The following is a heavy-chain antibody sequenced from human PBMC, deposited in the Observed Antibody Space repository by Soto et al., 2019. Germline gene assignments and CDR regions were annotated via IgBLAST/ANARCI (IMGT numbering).Heavy chain of an antibody. CDR3: ARHTRNQFDP. J-gene: IGHJ5*02. Sequence: QLQLQESGPGLVKPSETLSLTCTVSGDSMTSSSYYWGWIHQPPGKGLEWVGSIYYSERTSYNSGSTYYSPSLKSRVAISGDTSKGQLSLKLSSVTAADTAVYYCARHTRNQFDPWGQGTLVTVSS. CDR2: IYYSERTSYNSGST. V-gene: IGHV4-39*01. CDR1: GDSMTSSSYY.